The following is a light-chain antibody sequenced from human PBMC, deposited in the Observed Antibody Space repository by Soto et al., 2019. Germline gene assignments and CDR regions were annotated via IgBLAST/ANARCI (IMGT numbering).Light chain of an antibody. CDR2: EAS. Sequence: DIPMTQSPYTLSASVGDRVAITCRASRNINNLLAWYQQKPGKAPKLLIYEASSLESGVPSRFSGSGSGTEFTLTISSLQPDDFATDYSQRYYSFPLTFGGGTKVEIK. J-gene: IGKJ4*01. CDR1: RNINNL. CDR3: QRYYSFPLT. V-gene: IGKV1-5*03.